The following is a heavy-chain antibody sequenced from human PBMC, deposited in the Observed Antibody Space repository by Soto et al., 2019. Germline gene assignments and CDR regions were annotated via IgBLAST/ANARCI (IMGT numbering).Heavy chain of an antibody. J-gene: IGHJ5*02. CDR3: ARGLSSWFDP. Sequence: SEILSLTCADYGGPFRGHYWTWIRQPPGKGLEYIGEIDHGGNAKYNPSLKSRVTISIDTSKNWISLSLTSVTAADTALYYCARGLSSWFDPWGQGTLVTVSS. D-gene: IGHD3-3*02. V-gene: IGHV4-34*01. CDR1: GGPFRGHY. CDR2: IDHGGNA.